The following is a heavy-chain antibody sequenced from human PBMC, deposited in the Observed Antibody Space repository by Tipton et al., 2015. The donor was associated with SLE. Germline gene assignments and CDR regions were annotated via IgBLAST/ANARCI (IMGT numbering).Heavy chain of an antibody. CDR2: IIPMSGRA. V-gene: IGHV1-69*01. Sequence: QLVQSGPEVKKPGSSAKVSCKASGDTFSNYDFNWVRQAPGQGLAWMGGIIPMSGRAFYAQMFHGRVTITADESTSTVYMELSSLTSDDTALYYCAREGGMSTGGFFDFWGQGTPVTVSS. D-gene: IGHD1-1*01. J-gene: IGHJ4*02. CDR3: AREGGMSTGGFFDF. CDR1: GDTFSNYD.